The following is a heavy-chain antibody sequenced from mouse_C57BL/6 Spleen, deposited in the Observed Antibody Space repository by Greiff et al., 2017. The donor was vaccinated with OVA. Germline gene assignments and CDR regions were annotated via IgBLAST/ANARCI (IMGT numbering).Heavy chain of an antibody. CDR3: WRENSSYFDY. CDR1: FSLSTSGMGL. D-gene: IGHD4-1*01. J-gene: IGHJ2*01. CDR2: WNNDNY. Sequence: QVTLKVSGPGLLQPSQTLSLACTFSGFSLSTSGMGLSWLRNPPGHALVWLVSTWNNDNYYNPSLKSRLTISKETSNFQVFLKLTSVDTADSATYYGAWRENSSYFDYWGQGTTLTVSS. V-gene: IGHV8-2*01.